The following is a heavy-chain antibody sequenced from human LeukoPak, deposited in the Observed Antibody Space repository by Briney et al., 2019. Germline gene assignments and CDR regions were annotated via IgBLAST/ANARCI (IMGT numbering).Heavy chain of an antibody. CDR3: AREYSSPAAWFDP. CDR2: INPSGGST. Sequence: ASVKVSCKASGYTFTSYYMHWVRQVPGQGLEWMGIINPSGGSTSYAQKFQGRVTMTRDTSTSTVYMELSSLRSEDTAVYYCAREYSSPAAWFDPWGQGTLVTVSS. D-gene: IGHD6-13*01. J-gene: IGHJ5*02. V-gene: IGHV1-46*01. CDR1: GYTFTSYY.